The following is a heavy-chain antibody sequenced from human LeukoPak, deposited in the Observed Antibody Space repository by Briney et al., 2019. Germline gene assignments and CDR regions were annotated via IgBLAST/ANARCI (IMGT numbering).Heavy chain of an antibody. V-gene: IGHV1-69*13. D-gene: IGHD2-15*01. CDR3: ATKGYCSGGSCYYYYYGMDV. CDR1: GGTFSSYA. CDR2: IIPIFGTA. Sequence: SVKVSCKASGGTFSSYAISWVRQAPGQGLEWMGGIIPIFGTANYAQKFQGRVTITADESTSTAYMELSSLRSEDTAVYYCATKGYCSGGSCYYYYYGMDVWGQGTTVTVSS. J-gene: IGHJ6*02.